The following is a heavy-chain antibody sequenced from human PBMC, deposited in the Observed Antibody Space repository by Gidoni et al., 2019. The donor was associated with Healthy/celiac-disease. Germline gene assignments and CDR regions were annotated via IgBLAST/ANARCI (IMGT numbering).Heavy chain of an antibody. Sequence: EVQLVESGGGLVKPGGSLRFSCSASGFTFSRYSMNWVRQAPGKGLEWVSSISSSSSYIYYADSVKGRFTISRDNAKNSLYLQMNSLRAEDTAVYYCARDFGIAAANHYYYYYGMDVWGQGTTVTVSS. CDR3: ARDFGIAAANHYYYYYGMDV. CDR2: ISSSSSYI. D-gene: IGHD6-13*01. CDR1: GFTFSRYS. J-gene: IGHJ6*02. V-gene: IGHV3-21*01.